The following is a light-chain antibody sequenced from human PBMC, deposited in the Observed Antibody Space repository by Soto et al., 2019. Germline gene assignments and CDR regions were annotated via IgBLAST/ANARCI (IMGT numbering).Light chain of an antibody. V-gene: IGLV2-14*03. CDR1: RSDLGGYNY. J-gene: IGLJ2*01. CDR3: SSYTSSSTHV. CDR2: DVN. Sequence: QSALTQPASVSGSPGQSITISCTGTRSDLGGYNYVSWFQHHPGKAPKLLIYDVNSRPSRVSNRFSGSKSGNTASLTISGLQAEDEADYYCSSYTSSSTHVFGGGTKLTVL.